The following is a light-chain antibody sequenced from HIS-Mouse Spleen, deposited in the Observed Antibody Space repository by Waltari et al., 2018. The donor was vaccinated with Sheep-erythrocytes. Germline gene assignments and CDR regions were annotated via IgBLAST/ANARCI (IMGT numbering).Light chain of an antibody. Sequence: QSALTQPPSASGSPGQSVTISCPGPSSDVGGYNYVSWYQQHPGKAPKLMIYEVSKRPSGVPDRFSGSKSGNTASLTISGLQAEDEADYYCCSYAGSYNHVFATGTKVTVL. J-gene: IGLJ1*01. CDR1: SSDVGGYNY. CDR2: EVS. CDR3: CSYAGSYNHV. V-gene: IGLV2-8*01.